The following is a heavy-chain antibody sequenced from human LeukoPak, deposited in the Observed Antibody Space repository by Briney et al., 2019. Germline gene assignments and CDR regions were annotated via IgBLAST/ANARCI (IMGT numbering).Heavy chain of an antibody. CDR2: INHSGST. CDR3: ARLVVDDFWSGYYLAVNWFDP. V-gene: IGHV4-34*01. Sequence: SETLSLTCAVYGGSFSGYYWSWIRQPPGKGLEWIVEINHSGSTNYNPSLKSRVTISVDTSKNQFSLKLSSVTAADTAVYYCARLVVDDFWSGYYLAVNWFDPWGQGTLVTVSS. D-gene: IGHD3-3*01. CDR1: GGSFSGYY. J-gene: IGHJ5*02.